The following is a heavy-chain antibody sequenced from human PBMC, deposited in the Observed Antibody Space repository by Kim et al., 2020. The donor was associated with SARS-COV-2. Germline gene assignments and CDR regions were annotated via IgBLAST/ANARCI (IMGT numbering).Heavy chain of an antibody. CDR1: GGSFSGYY. D-gene: IGHD2-2*01. V-gene: IGHV4-34*01. Sequence: SETLSLTCAVYGGSFSGYYWSWIRQPPGKGLEWIGEINHSGSTNYNPSLKSRVTISVDTSKNQFSLKLSSVTAADTAVYYCARGVVVPAAMLWNVRHYY. CDR2: INHSGST. J-gene: IGHJ6*01. CDR3: ARGVVVPAAMLWNVRHYY.